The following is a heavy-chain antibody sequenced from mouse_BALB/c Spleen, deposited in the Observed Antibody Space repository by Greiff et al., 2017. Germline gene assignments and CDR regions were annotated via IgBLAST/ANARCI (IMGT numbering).Heavy chain of an antibody. V-gene: IGHV14-3*02. CDR2: IDPANGNT. CDR3: ARRYDEYYYAMDY. CDR1: GFNIKDTY. J-gene: IGHJ4*01. D-gene: IGHD2-14*01. Sequence: VQLKESGAELVKPGASVKLSCTASGFNIKDTYMHWVKQRPEQGLEWIGRIDPANGNTKYDPKFQGKATITADTSSNTAYLQLSSLTSEDADVYDCARRYDEYYYAMDYWGQGTSVTVSS.